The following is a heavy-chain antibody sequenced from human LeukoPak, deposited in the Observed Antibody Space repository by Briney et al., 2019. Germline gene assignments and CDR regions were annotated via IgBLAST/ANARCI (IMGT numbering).Heavy chain of an antibody. CDR2: INPSGGST. CDR3: AREVNQVVGATYGAFDI. V-gene: IGHV1-46*01. J-gene: IGHJ3*02. D-gene: IGHD1-26*01. Sequence: GASVKVSCKASGYTFTSYYMHWVRQAPGQGLEWMGIINPSGGSTSYAQKFQGRVTMTRDTSTSTVYMELSSLRSEDTAVYYCAREVNQVVGATYGAFDIWGQGTMVTVSS. CDR1: GYTFTSYY.